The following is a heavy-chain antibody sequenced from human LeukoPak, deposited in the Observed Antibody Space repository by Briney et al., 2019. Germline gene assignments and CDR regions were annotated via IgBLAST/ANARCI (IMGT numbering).Heavy chain of an antibody. V-gene: IGHV1-18*01. CDR2: ISACNGDT. J-gene: IGHJ4*02. Sequence: GASVKVSCKASGYTFTSFGVTWVRQAPGQGLEWMGWISACNGDTRYAEKLQGRATLTTEASTGIAFMELRSLRSDDTAIYFCARGGPDYDYAWGTYRPLDYWGQGTLVTVSS. D-gene: IGHD3-16*02. CDR3: ARGGPDYDYAWGTYRPLDY. CDR1: GYTFTSFG.